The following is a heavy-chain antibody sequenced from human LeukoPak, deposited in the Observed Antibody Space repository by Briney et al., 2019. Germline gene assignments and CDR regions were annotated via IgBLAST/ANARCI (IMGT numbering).Heavy chain of an antibody. CDR1: GFTFSSYA. D-gene: IGHD3-3*01. CDR3: AREIGAYDFWSGYYLVRDYYGMDV. Sequence: GGSLRLSCAASGFTFSSYAMHWVRQAPGKGLEWVAVIWYDGSNKYYADSVKGRFTISRDNSKNTLYLQMNSLRAEDTAVYYCAREIGAYDFWSGYYLVRDYYGMDVWGQGTTVTVSS. V-gene: IGHV3-33*08. CDR2: IWYDGSNK. J-gene: IGHJ6*02.